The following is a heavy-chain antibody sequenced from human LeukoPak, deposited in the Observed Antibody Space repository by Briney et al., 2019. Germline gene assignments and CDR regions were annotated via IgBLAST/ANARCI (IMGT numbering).Heavy chain of an antibody. CDR1: GGSFSGYY. CDR2: INHSEST. CDR3: ARDARIVGAPYYYYYMDV. Sequence: SDTLSLTCAVYGGSFSGYYWSWIRQPPGKGLEWIGEINHSESTTYNPSLKSRVTISIDTSKNQFSLSLGSVTAADTAVYYCARDARIVGAPYYYYYMDVWGKGTTVTVSS. V-gene: IGHV4-34*01. D-gene: IGHD1-26*01. J-gene: IGHJ6*03.